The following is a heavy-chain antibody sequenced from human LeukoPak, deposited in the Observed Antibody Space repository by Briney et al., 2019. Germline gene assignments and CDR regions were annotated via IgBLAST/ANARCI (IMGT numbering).Heavy chain of an antibody. J-gene: IGHJ5*02. CDR1: GFTFSSYG. V-gene: IGHV3-23*01. CDR2: ISGSGGST. D-gene: IGHD3-10*01. Sequence: PGGTLRLSCAASGFTFSSYGMSWVRQAPGKGLEWVSAISGSGGSTYYADSVKGRFTISRDNSKNTLYLQMNSLRAEDTAVYYCAKGTQVTMVRGNNWFDPWGQGTLVTVSS. CDR3: AKGTQVTMVRGNNWFDP.